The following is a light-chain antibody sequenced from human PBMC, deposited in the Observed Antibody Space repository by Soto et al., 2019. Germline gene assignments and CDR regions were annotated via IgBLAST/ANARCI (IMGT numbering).Light chain of an antibody. J-gene: IGLJ3*02. CDR2: GNS. CDR1: SSNIGASYA. V-gene: IGLV1-40*01. Sequence: QSVLTQPPSVSGAPGQRVTISCTGSSSNIGASYAVHWYQQLPGTVPKLLIYGNSNRPSGVPDRFSGSKSGTSASLAITGLQAEDEADYYCQSYDSSLSGSVFGGGTKVTVL. CDR3: QSYDSSLSGSV.